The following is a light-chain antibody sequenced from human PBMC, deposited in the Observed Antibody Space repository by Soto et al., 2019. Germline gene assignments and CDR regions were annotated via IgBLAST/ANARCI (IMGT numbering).Light chain of an antibody. CDR2: APS. J-gene: IGKJ1*01. CDR3: QQSDSTLST. CDR1: QSISSY. V-gene: IGKV1-39*01. Sequence: DIQMTQSPSSLSASVGDRVTITCRASQSISSYLNWYQQKPGKAPKLLIYAPSSLQSGVPSRFSGRGSGTDFTLNISSLHPEELATYYCQQSDSTLSTFGQGTKVELK.